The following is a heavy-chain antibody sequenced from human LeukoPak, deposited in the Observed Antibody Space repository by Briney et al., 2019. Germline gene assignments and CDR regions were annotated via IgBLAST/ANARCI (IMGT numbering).Heavy chain of an antibody. V-gene: IGHV4-34*01. J-gene: IGHJ4*02. CDR1: GGSFSGYY. CDR2: INHSGST. D-gene: IGHD6-13*01. Sequence: PSETLSLTCAVYGGSFSGYYWSWFRQPPGKGLEWIGEINHSGSTNYNPSLKSRVTISVDTSKNQFSLKLSSVTAADTAVYYCARAVYSGSWSNWGQGTLVTVSS. CDR3: ARAVYSGSWSN.